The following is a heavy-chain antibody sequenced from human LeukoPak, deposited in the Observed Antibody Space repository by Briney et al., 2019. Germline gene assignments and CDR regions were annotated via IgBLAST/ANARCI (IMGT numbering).Heavy chain of an antibody. Sequence: SETLSLTCTVSGGSISSGSYYWSWIRHPAGKGLEWIGRIYTSGSTNYNPSLKSRVTISVDTSKNQFSLKLSSVTAADTAVYYCARDLYVMDVWGQGTTVTVSS. CDR2: IYTSGST. J-gene: IGHJ6*02. CDR3: ARDLYVMDV. V-gene: IGHV4-61*02. CDR1: GGSISSGSYY.